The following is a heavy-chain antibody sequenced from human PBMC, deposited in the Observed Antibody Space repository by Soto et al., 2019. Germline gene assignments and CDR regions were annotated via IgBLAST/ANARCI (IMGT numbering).Heavy chain of an antibody. CDR1: GGSISSSSYY. V-gene: IGHV4-39*01. D-gene: IGHD3-9*01. J-gene: IGHJ4*02. CDR3: ASRAYYDILTGYWYFDS. Sequence: QLQLQESGPGLVKPSETLSLTCTVSGGSISSSSYYWGWIRQPPGKGLEWIGCIYYSGSTYYNPSLKCRVTISVDTSKNQFSLKLSSVTAADTAVYYCASRAYYDILTGYWYFDSWGQGTLITVSS. CDR2: IYYSGST.